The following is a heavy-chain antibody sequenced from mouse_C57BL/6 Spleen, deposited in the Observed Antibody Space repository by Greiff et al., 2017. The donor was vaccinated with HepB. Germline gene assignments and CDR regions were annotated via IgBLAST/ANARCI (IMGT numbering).Heavy chain of an antibody. D-gene: IGHD4-1*01. CDR2: IDPSDSYT. CDR3: ARGSWDGFAY. J-gene: IGHJ3*01. CDR1: GYTFTSYW. Sequence: QVQLQQPGAELVKPGASVKLSCKASGYTFTSYWMQWVKQRPGQGLEWIGEIDPSDSYTNYNQKFKGKATLTVDTSSSTAYMQLSSLTSEDSAVYYCARGSWDGFAYWGQGTLVTVSA. V-gene: IGHV1-50*01.